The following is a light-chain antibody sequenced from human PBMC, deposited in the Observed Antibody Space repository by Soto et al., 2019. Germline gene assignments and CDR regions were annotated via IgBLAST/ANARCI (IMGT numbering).Light chain of an antibody. CDR2: AAS. CDR3: QQSYSTPPIT. V-gene: IGKV1-39*01. J-gene: IGKJ3*01. Sequence: DTQMTQSPSSLSASVGDRVTITCRASQSISSYLNWYQQKPGKAPKLLIYAASSLQSGVASRFSGSGSGTDFTLTISSLQPEDFATYYCQQSYSTPPITFGPGTKVDIK. CDR1: QSISSY.